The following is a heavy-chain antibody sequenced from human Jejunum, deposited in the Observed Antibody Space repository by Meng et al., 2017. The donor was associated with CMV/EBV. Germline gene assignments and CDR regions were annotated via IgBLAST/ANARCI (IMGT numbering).Heavy chain of an antibody. V-gene: IGHV5-51*01. D-gene: IGHD3-10*01. CDR3: ARHMIRGVDFDS. J-gene: IGHJ4*02. CDR2: IFPGDSDT. Sequence: GIGYTFSDRWIGWVRQMPGKGLEWMGMIFPGDSDTRYSPSFEGQVTISADKSINTAYLQWSSLKASDTAMYYCARHMIRGVDFDSWGQGTLVTVSS. CDR1: GYTFSDRW.